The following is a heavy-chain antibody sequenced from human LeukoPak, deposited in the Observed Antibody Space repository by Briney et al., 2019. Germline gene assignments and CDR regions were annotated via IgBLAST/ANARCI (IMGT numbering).Heavy chain of an antibody. CDR1: GYTFTGYY. Sequence: ASVKVSCKASGYTFTGYYMHWVRQAPGQGLEWMGWINPNSGGTNYAQKFQGRVTMTRDTSISTAYMELSRLRSDDTAVYYCARDYYGSGSYSNWFDPWGQGTLVTASS. CDR2: INPNSGGT. CDR3: ARDYYGSGSYSNWFDP. J-gene: IGHJ5*02. V-gene: IGHV1-2*02. D-gene: IGHD3-10*01.